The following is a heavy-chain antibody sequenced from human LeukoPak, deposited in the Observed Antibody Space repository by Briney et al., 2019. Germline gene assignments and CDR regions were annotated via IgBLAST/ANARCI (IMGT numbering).Heavy chain of an antibody. CDR3: AKDGPYYDSSGYYL. CDR2: ISGSGGST. J-gene: IGHJ5*02. V-gene: IGHV3-23*01. D-gene: IGHD3-22*01. Sequence: GGSLRLSCAVSGFTFSSYGMSWVRQAPGKGLEWVSAISGSGGSTYYADSVKGRFTISRDNSKNTLYLQMNSLRAEDTAVYYCAKDGPYYDSSGYYLWGQGTLVTVSS. CDR1: GFTFSSYG.